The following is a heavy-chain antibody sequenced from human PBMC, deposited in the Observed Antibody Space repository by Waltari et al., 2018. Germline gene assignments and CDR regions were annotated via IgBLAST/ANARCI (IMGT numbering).Heavy chain of an antibody. V-gene: IGHV1-69*02. J-gene: IGHJ4*02. CDR1: GGTFSSYT. CDR3: ARAPLMSGQTFDY. Sequence: QVQLVQSGAEVKKPGSSVKVSCKASGGTFSSYTISWVRQAPGQGLEWMGRIIPILGIANYAQKFQGRVTITADKSTSTAYMELSSLRSEDTAVYYCARAPLMSGQTFDYRGQGTLVTVSS. D-gene: IGHD3-10*02. CDR2: IIPILGIA.